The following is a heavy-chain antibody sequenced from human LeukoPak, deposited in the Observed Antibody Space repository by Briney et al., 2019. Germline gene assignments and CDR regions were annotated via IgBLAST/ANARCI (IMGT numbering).Heavy chain of an antibody. CDR3: ARRGGYCSSTSCYDYFDY. Sequence: SETLSLTCTVSGGSISSSSYHWGWIRQPPGKGLEWIGSIYYSGSTYYNPSLKSRVTISVDTSKNQFSLKLSSVTAADTAVYYCARRGGYCSSTSCYDYFDYWGQGTLVTVSS. D-gene: IGHD2-2*01. J-gene: IGHJ4*02. CDR1: GGSISSSSYH. CDR2: IYYSGST. V-gene: IGHV4-39*01.